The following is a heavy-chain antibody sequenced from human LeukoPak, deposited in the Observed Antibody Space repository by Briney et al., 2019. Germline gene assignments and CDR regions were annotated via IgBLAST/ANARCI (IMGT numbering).Heavy chain of an antibody. J-gene: IGHJ3*01. CDR1: GGSIRSYY. D-gene: IGHD7-27*01. CDR3: ARYLGDAFDV. Sequence: SETLSLTCTVSGGSIRSYYWSWIRQPPGKGLEWIGYIYYSGSTNYNPSLKSRVTISVDTSKNQFSLKLSSVTAADTAVYYCARYLGDAFDVWGQGTMVTVSS. CDR2: IYYSGST. V-gene: IGHV4-59*01.